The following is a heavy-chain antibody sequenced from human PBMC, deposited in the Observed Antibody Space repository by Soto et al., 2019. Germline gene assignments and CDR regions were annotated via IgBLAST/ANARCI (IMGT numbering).Heavy chain of an antibody. J-gene: IGHJ6*02. CDR3: ARTSLYGYKAAHGMDV. V-gene: IGHV5-10-1*01. D-gene: IGHD5-12*01. Sequence: GESLKISCKGSGYSFTSYWISWVRQMPGKGLEWMGRIDPSDSYTNYSPSFQGHVTISADKSISTAYLQWSSLTASDAAMYYWARTSLYGYKAAHGMDVWGQGTTVTVSS. CDR2: IDPSDSYT. CDR1: GYSFTSYW.